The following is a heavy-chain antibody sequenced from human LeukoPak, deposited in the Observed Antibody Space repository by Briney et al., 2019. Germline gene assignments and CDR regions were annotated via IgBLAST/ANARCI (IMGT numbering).Heavy chain of an antibody. Sequence: PSETLSLTCAVYGGPFSGYYWSWIRQPPGKGLEWIGEVNHSGSTNYNPSLKSRVTISVDTSKNQFSLKLSSVTAADTAVYYCARGPSIQLWSDPYYYYGMDVWGQGTTVTVSS. CDR3: ARGPSIQLWSDPYYYYGMDV. J-gene: IGHJ6*02. V-gene: IGHV4-34*01. D-gene: IGHD5-18*01. CDR2: VNHSGST. CDR1: GGPFSGYY.